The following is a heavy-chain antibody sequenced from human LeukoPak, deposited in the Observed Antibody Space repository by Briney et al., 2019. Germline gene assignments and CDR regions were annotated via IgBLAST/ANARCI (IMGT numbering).Heavy chain of an antibody. J-gene: IGHJ5*02. Sequence: PSETLSLTCTVSGGSISSSSWYWGWIRRPPGKGLEWIGSIYYSGSTYYNPSLKSRVTLSVDTSKNQFSLKLSSVTAADTAVYYCARLANWTDFWSGYDLNWFDPWGQGTLVTVSS. CDR2: IYYSGST. CDR3: ARLANWTDFWSGYDLNWFDP. D-gene: IGHD3-3*01. V-gene: IGHV4-39*01. CDR1: GGSISSSSWY.